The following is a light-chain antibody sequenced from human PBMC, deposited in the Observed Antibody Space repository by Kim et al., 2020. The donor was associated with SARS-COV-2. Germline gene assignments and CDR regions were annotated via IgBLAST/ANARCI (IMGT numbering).Light chain of an antibody. V-gene: IGLV3-21*03. CDR3: QVWYSTNDHPV. CDR1: NIASKT. CDR2: YDR. Sequence: PGNTSSITCGGNNIASKTVHWYQQRPGQLPVLVVYYDRDRPSGIPERFSGSNSGNTASLTISRVESGDEANYYCQVWYSTNDHPVFGGGTQLTVL. J-gene: IGLJ2*01.